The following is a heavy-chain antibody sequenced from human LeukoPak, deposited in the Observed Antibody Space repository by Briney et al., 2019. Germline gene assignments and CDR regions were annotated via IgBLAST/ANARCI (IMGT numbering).Heavy chain of an antibody. CDR1: GGSFSGYY. V-gene: IGHV4-34*01. CDR2: INHSGST. J-gene: IGHJ4*02. Sequence: KPSETLSLTCAVYGGSFSGYYWSWIRQPPGKGLEWIGEINHSGSTNYNPSLKSRVTISVDTPKNQFSLKLSSVTAADTAVYYCARFRKLLPRAAGDYWGQGTLVTVSS. D-gene: IGHD1-26*01. CDR3: ARFRKLLPRAAGDY.